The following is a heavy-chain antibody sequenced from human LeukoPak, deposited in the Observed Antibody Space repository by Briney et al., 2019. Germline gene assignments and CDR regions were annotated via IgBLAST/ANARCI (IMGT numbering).Heavy chain of an antibody. Sequence: LETLSLTCTVSGASVSSYYWSWIRKPPRKGLEWIGFSAHTGSSSYNPSLQSRVSISVDKSMNHFSLRLTSVTTADTAVYYCARYYADVNGYYYYYDYWGQGTLVTVSS. V-gene: IGHV4-59*02. J-gene: IGHJ4*02. D-gene: IGHD3-22*01. CDR1: GASVSSYY. CDR3: ARYYADVNGYYYYYDY. CDR2: SAHTGSS.